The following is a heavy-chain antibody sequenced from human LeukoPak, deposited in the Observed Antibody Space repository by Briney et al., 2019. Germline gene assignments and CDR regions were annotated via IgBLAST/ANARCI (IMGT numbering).Heavy chain of an antibody. CDR1: GFTFSSYA. D-gene: IGHD3-16*01. Sequence: GGSLRLSCAASGFTFSSYAMHWVRQAPGKGLEWVSAISGSGGSIYYADSVKGRFTISRDNSKNTLYLRMNSLRVEDTAVYYCAKDWGIALWGQGTTVTVSS. J-gene: IGHJ6*02. CDR3: AKDWGIAL. V-gene: IGHV3-23*01. CDR2: ISGSGGSI.